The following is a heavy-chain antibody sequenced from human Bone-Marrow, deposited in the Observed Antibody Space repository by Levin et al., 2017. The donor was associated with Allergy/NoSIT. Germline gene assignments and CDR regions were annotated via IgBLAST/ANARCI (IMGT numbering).Heavy chain of an antibody. D-gene: IGHD3-22*01. CDR2: INPSGGST. J-gene: IGHJ4*02. Sequence: GESLKISCKASGYTFTSYYMHWVRQAPGQGLEWMGIINPSGGSTSYAQKFQGRVTMTRDTSTSTVYMELSSLRSEDTAVYYCARDGNYYDSSGYYDYWGQGTLVTVSS. CDR3: ARDGNYYDSSGYYDY. V-gene: IGHV1-46*01. CDR1: GYTFTSYY.